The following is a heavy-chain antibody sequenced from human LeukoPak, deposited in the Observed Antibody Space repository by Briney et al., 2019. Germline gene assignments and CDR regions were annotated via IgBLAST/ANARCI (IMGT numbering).Heavy chain of an antibody. CDR2: MNPNSGDT. Sequence: ASVKVSCKASGYTFTSYDINWVRQATGQGLEWMGWMNPNSGDTGYAQKFQGRVTITRNTSISTAYMELSSLRSEDTAVYYCARGHLGGVDTAMATDWFDPWGQGTLVTVSS. V-gene: IGHV1-8*03. CDR3: ARGHLGGVDTAMATDWFDP. D-gene: IGHD5-18*01. CDR1: GYTFTSYD. J-gene: IGHJ5*02.